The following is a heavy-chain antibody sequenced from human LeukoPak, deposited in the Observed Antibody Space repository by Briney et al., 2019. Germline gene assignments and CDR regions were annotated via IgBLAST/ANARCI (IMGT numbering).Heavy chain of an antibody. CDR1: GYTFTVYY. V-gene: IGHV1-2*04. Sequence: ASVKVSCKASGYTFTVYYMHWVRQAPGQGLEWMGWISPNTGGTNYAQNFQGWVTMTRDTSISTAYLELSRLRSDDTAVYYCARAPDILTGYYLDYWGQGTLVTVSS. D-gene: IGHD3-9*01. CDR2: ISPNTGGT. CDR3: ARAPDILTGYYLDY. J-gene: IGHJ4*02.